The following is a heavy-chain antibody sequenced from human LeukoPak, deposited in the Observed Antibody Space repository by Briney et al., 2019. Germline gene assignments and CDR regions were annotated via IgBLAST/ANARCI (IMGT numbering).Heavy chain of an antibody. CDR3: ARDFSSSSTVYYYYYMDV. D-gene: IGHD6-6*01. J-gene: IGHJ6*03. CDR1: SGSISTSNYY. CDR2: ISYSGTT. Sequence: SETLSLTCTVSSGSISTSNYYWGWARQPPGKGLEWIGTISYSGTTYYSPSLKSRVTISLDTSKNQFSLKLSSVTAADTAIYYCARDFSSSSTVYYYYYMDVWGKGTTVTVSS. V-gene: IGHV4-39*07.